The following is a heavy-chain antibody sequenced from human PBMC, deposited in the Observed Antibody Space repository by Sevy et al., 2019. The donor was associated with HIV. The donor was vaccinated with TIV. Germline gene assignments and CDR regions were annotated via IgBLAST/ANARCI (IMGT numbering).Heavy chain of an antibody. V-gene: IGHV1-69*06. D-gene: IGHD6-13*01. CDR1: GGTFSSYA. CDR2: IIPIFGTA. Sequence: ASVKVSCKASGGTFSSYAISWVRQVPGQGLEWMGGIIPIFGTANYAQKFQGRVTITADKSTSTAYMELSSLRSEDTAVYYCAREPVAGDYYYYMDVWGKGTTVTVSS. J-gene: IGHJ6*03. CDR3: AREPVAGDYYYYMDV.